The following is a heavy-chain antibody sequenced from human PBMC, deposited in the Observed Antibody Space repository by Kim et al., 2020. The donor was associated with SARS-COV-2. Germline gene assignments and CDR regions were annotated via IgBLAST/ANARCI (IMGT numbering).Heavy chain of an antibody. Sequence: PSLQQRVTISVDSSKNQFSLKLSSVTAADTAVYYCARARITMIVVVKYFDYWGQGTRVTVSS. CDR3: ARARITMIVVVKYFDY. V-gene: IGHV4-31*02. J-gene: IGHJ4*02. D-gene: IGHD3-22*01.